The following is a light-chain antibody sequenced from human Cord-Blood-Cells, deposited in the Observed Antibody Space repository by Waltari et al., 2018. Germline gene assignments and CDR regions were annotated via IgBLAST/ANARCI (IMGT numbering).Light chain of an antibody. CDR1: SSDVGGYNY. J-gene: IGLJ2*01. CDR3: SSYTSSSTLV. CDR2: DVS. V-gene: IGLV2-14*01. Sequence: QSALTQPASVSGSPGQSLTISCTGTSSDVGGYNYVSWYQQHPGKAPKLMSYDVSNRPSGVSKRFSGSKSGNAASLTISGLQAGDEADYYCSSYTSSSTLVFGGGTKLTVL.